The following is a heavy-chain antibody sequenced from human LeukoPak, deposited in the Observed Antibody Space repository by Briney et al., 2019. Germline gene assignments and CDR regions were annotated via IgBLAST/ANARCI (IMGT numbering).Heavy chain of an antibody. V-gene: IGHV4-34*01. J-gene: IGHJ4*02. Sequence: SETLSLTCAVYGGSFSGYYWTWIRQPPGKGLEWIGEINHSGITNYNPSLKSRVTMSGDTARNQFSLQLSFVTAADTAVYYCARARLTGTTPDFDYWGQGTLVTVSS. CDR2: INHSGIT. D-gene: IGHD1-7*01. CDR1: GGSFSGYY. CDR3: ARARLTGTTPDFDY.